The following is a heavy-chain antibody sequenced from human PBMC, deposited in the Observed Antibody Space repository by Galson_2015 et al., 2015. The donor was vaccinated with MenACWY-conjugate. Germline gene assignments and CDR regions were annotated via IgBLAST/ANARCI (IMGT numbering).Heavy chain of an antibody. Sequence: SLRLSCAASGFTFSSYSMNWVRQAPGKGLEWVSYITSSSTTIYYADSVKGRFTISRDNAKNSLYLQMNSLRDVDTAVYYCARDREDYEHVWGTYRPHYFDYWGRAPLLPVSS. V-gene: IGHV3-48*02. CDR2: ITSSSTTI. CDR1: GFTFSSYS. D-gene: IGHD3-16*02. CDR3: ARDREDYEHVWGTYRPHYFDY. J-gene: IGHJ4*01.